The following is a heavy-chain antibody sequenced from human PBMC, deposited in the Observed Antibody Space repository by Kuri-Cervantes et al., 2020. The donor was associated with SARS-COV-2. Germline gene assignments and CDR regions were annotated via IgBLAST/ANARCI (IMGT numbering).Heavy chain of an antibody. Sequence: SETLSLTCAVYGGSFSGYYWSWIRQPPGKGLEWIGEINHSGSTSYNPSLNSRVTISVGTSKNQFSLKLSSVTAADTAVYYCARASASIAARLVLYYYYYMDVWARGPS. D-gene: IGHD6-6*01. V-gene: IGHV4-34*01. CDR2: INHSGST. CDR3: ARASASIAARLVLYYYYYMDV. J-gene: IGHJ6*03. CDR1: GGSFSGYY.